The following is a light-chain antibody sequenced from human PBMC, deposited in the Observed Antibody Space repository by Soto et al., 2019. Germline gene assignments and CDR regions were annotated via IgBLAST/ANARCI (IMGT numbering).Light chain of an antibody. CDR1: NSDIGYYKY. CDR2: QGS. J-gene: IGLJ1*01. Sequence: QSVLTQPPSASGSPGQSVTISCTGTNSDIGYYKYVSWYQQHPGKAPKLIIYQGSMRPSGVSTRFSGSKSGNTASLTISGLQAEDEADYYCCSYASNSTYLFATGTKVIVL. CDR3: CSYASNSTYL. V-gene: IGLV2-23*01.